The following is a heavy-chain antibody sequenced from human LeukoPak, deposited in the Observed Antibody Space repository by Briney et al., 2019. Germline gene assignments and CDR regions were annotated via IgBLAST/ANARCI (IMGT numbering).Heavy chain of an antibody. Sequence: GGSLRLSCAASGFTFSSYWMNWVRQAPGKGLEWVGRIKSKTDGGTTDYAAPVKGRFTISRDDSKNTLYLQMNSLKTEDTAVYYCSTTYYYDSSEGYWGQGTLVTVSS. V-gene: IGHV3-15*07. CDR3: STTYYYDSSEGY. CDR1: GFTFSSYW. D-gene: IGHD3-22*01. CDR2: IKSKTDGGTT. J-gene: IGHJ4*02.